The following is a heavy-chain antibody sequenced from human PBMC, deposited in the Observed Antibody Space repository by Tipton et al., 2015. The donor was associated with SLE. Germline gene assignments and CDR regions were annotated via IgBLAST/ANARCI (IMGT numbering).Heavy chain of an antibody. Sequence: TLSLTCTVSGGSFSGYYWSWIRQPPGKGLEWIEEINHSGSTNYNPSLKSRVTISVDTSKNQFSLKLSSVTAADTAVYYCARGPDRAAFDWGQGTLVTVSS. CDR1: GGSFSGYY. D-gene: IGHD6-13*01. J-gene: IGHJ4*02. CDR3: ARGPDRAAFD. CDR2: INHSGST. V-gene: IGHV4-34*01.